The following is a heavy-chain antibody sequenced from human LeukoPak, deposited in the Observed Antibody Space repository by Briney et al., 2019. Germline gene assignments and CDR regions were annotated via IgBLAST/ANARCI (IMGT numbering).Heavy chain of an antibody. CDR2: FDPEDGEP. CDR1: GYTLTELS. J-gene: IGHJ4*02. V-gene: IGHV1-24*01. Sequence: ASVKVSCKVSGYTLTELSMHWVRQAPGKGLEWMGGFDPEDGEPIYAQKFQGRVTMTEDTSTDTAYMELSSLRSEDTAVYYCATLFLSYYYDSSGYHYWGQGTLVTVSS. D-gene: IGHD3-22*01. CDR3: ATLFLSYYYDSSGYHY.